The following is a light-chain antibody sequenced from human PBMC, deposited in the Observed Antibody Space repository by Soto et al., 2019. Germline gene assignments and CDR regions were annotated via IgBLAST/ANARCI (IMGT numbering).Light chain of an antibody. CDR1: QSVSSN. J-gene: IGKJ2*01. Sequence: EIVMTQSPATLSVSPGERATLSCRASQSVSSNLACHQQKPGQAPRLLIYGASTRATGIPARFSGSGSGTEFTLTISSLQSEDFAVYYCQQYNNWPPYTFGQGTKLEIK. CDR2: GAS. V-gene: IGKV3-15*01. CDR3: QQYNNWPPYT.